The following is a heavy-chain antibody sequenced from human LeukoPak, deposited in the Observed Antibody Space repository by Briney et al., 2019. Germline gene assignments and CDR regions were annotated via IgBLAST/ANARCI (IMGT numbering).Heavy chain of an antibody. Sequence: PGRSLRLSCAAFGFTFSSYAMHWVRQAPGKGLEWVAVISYDGSNKYYADSVKGRFTISRDNSKNTLYLQMNSLRAEDTAVYYCARSAAGRGYYMDVWDKGTTVTVSS. CDR1: GFTFSSYA. J-gene: IGHJ6*03. CDR3: ARSAAGRGYYMDV. V-gene: IGHV3-30-3*01. D-gene: IGHD6-13*01. CDR2: ISYDGSNK.